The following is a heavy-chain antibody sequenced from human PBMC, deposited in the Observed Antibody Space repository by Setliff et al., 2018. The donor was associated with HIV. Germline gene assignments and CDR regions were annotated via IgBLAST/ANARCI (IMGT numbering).Heavy chain of an antibody. V-gene: IGHV4-39*01. CDR1: GGSINSDNYY. J-gene: IGHJ1*01. CDR3: ASRGIVVVTMSMPDEFFVH. D-gene: IGHD2-21*02. Sequence: PSETLSLTCSVSGGSINSDNYYWSWIRQAPGKGLEWIGSVYYSGTTYYNPSLRGRVTISVDRSRNQFSLTLNSVTAADTATYYCASRGIVVVTMSMPDEFFVHWGHGTLVTVSS. CDR2: VYYSGTT.